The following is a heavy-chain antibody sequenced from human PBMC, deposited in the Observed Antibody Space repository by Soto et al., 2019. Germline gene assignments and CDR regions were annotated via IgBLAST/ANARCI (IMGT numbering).Heavy chain of an antibody. J-gene: IGHJ5*02. Sequence: QVQLVESGGGVVQPGDSLRLSCAASGFMFSGYGMHWIRQAPGKGLEWVAVISHDGSEKYYGDSVKGRCTVSRDNSNNTLFLQIDSLRAEDTAVYYCAKLVGGVKAIGAPDDWLDPWGQGTLVTVSS. CDR3: AKLVGGVKAIGAPDDWLDP. D-gene: IGHD3-3*01. V-gene: IGHV3-30*18. CDR1: GFMFSGYG. CDR2: ISHDGSEK.